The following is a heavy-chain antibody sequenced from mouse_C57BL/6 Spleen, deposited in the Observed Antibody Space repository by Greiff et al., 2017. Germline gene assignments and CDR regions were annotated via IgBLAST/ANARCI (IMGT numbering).Heavy chain of an antibody. V-gene: IGHV1-80*01. CDR2: IYPGDGDA. Sequence: QVQLQQSGAELVKPGASVKISCKASGYAFSSYWMNWVKQRPGKGLEWIGQIYPGDGDANYNGKFKGKATLTADKSSSAAYMQLSSLTSEDSAVYFGASSYYYGSSYYWYFDVWGTGTTVTVSS. D-gene: IGHD1-1*01. CDR1: GYAFSSYW. CDR3: ASSYYYGSSYYWYFDV. J-gene: IGHJ1*03.